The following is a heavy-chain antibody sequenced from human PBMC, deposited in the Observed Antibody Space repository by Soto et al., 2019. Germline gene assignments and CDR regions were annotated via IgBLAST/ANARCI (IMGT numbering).Heavy chain of an antibody. J-gene: IGHJ3*02. CDR3: ARDRPLSDYTAMFETDAFDI. Sequence: QVQLVQSGAEVKKPGSSVKVSCKASGGTFSSYAISWVRQAPGQGLEWMGGIIPIFGTANYAQKFQGRVTITADESTSTAYMELSSLRSEDTAVYYCARDRPLSDYTAMFETDAFDIWGQGTMVTVSS. CDR1: GGTFSSYA. CDR2: IIPIFGTA. V-gene: IGHV1-69*01. D-gene: IGHD5-18*01.